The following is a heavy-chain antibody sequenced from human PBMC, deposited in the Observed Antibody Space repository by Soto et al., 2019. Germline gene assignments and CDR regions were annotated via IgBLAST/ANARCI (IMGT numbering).Heavy chain of an antibody. V-gene: IGHV1-46*01. CDR1: GYTFTSYY. D-gene: IGHD3-3*02. CDR2: INPSGGST. CDR3: AISFFIIYRRFHYCMVF. Sequence: GASVKVSCKASGYTFTSYYMHWVRQAPGQGPEWMGIINPSGGSTSYAQKFQGRVTMTRDTSTTTVYMELSSLRSEDKAVYYCAISFFIIYRRFHYCMVFRSPGITVT. J-gene: IGHJ6*02.